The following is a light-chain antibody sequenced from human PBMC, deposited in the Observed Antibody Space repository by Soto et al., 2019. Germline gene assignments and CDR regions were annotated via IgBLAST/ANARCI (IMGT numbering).Light chain of an antibody. CDR3: QQYSTYSGA. Sequence: DIQMTQSPSTLSASVGDRITITCRDSQSISSWLAWYQQKPGKAPKVLIYDASRLESGVPSRFSGSASGTEFTLTISSLQPDDFATYYCQQYSTYSGAFGQGTKV. CDR2: DAS. J-gene: IGKJ1*01. CDR1: QSISSW. V-gene: IGKV1-5*01.